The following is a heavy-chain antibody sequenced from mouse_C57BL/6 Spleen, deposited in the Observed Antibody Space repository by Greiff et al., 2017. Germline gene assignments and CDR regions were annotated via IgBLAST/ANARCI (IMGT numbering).Heavy chain of an antibody. J-gene: IGHJ2*01. Sequence: EVQLQQSGAELVRPGASVKLSCTASGFNIKDDYMHWVKQRPEQGLEWIGWIDPENGDTEYASKFQGKATITADTSSNTAYLQLSSLTSEDTAVYYCTGWLLREDYWGQGTTLTVSS. CDR1: GFNIKDDY. V-gene: IGHV14-4*01. CDR2: IDPENGDT. CDR3: TGWLLREDY. D-gene: IGHD2-3*01.